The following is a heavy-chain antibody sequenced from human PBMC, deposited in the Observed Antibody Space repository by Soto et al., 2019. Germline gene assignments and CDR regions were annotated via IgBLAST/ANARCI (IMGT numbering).Heavy chain of an antibody. D-gene: IGHD3-22*01. Sequence: SVKVSCKASGGTFSSYAISWVRQAPGQGLEWMGGIIPIFGTANYAQKFQGRVTITADESTSTAYMELSSLRSEDTAVYYCARDRRYYDSSGYYYGMDVWGQGTTVTVSS. V-gene: IGHV1-69*13. CDR3: ARDRRYYDSSGYYYGMDV. J-gene: IGHJ6*02. CDR1: GGTFSSYA. CDR2: IIPIFGTA.